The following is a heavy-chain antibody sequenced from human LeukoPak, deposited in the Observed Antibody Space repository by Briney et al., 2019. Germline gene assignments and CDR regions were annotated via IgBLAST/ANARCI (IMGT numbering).Heavy chain of an antibody. CDR1: GGSISSYY. Sequence: SETLSLTCTVSGGSISSYYWSWIRQPAGKGLEWIGRIYTSGSTNYNPSLKSRVTMSVDTSKNQFSLKLSSVTAADTAVYYCARETPLRTYDSSGYYSIWGQGTLVTVSS. D-gene: IGHD3-22*01. J-gene: IGHJ4*02. CDR3: ARETPLRTYDSSGYYSI. V-gene: IGHV4-4*07. CDR2: IYTSGST.